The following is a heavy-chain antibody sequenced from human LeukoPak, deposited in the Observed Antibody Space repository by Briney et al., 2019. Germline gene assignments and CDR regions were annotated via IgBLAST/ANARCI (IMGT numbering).Heavy chain of an antibody. CDR1: GAPIRSGDYY. CDR3: ARDCSGGSCYGAFDI. J-gene: IGHJ3*02. Sequence: PSQTLFLTCTVSGAPIRSGDYYWSWIRQPPGKGLEWIGYIYDSGSTYYNPSLKSRITISVDTSENRFSLKLSSVTATDTAVYYCARDCSGGSCYGAFDIWGQGTMVTVSS. V-gene: IGHV4-30-4*01. CDR2: IYDSGST. D-gene: IGHD2-15*01.